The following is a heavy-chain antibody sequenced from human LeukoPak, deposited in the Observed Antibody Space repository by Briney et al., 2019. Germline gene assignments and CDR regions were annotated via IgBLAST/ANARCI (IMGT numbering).Heavy chain of an antibody. CDR3: AKSGEVVVAAIGY. V-gene: IGHV3-21*01. CDR2: ITSGNNYI. D-gene: IGHD2-15*01. Sequence: GGSLRLSCAASGFTFSSYSMNWVRQAPGKGLEWVSSITSGNNYIYYADSVKGRFTISRDNAKNSLFLQMNSLRAEDTAVYYCAKSGEVVVAAIGYWGQGTLVTVSS. CDR1: GFTFSSYS. J-gene: IGHJ4*02.